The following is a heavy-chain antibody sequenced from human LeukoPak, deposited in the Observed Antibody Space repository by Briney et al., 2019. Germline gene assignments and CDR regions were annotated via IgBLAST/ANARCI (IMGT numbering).Heavy chain of an antibody. CDR1: GGSISSGGYS. CDR2: IYHSGST. V-gene: IGHV4-30-2*01. D-gene: IGHD3-22*01. Sequence: PSQTLSLTCAVSGGSISSGGYSWSWIRQPPGKGPEWIGYIYHSGSTYYNPSLKSRVTISVDGSKNQFSLKLSSVTAADTAVYYCARVGSGYYFDYWGQGTLVTVSS. CDR3: ARVGSGYYFDY. J-gene: IGHJ4*02.